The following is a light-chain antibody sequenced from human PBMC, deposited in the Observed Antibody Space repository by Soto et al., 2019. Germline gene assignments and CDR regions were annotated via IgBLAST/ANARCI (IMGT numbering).Light chain of an antibody. CDR2: GAS. V-gene: IGKV3-20*01. CDR3: QQYGNSPLYS. CDR1: QSVSSSY. Sequence: EIVLTQSPGTLSLSPGERATLSCRASQSVSSSYLAWYQQRPGQAPRLLIYGASDRATGSPDRFGGSGSGTDFNLTISRLEPEDFAVYYCQQYGNSPLYSFGQGTKLEIK. J-gene: IGKJ2*03.